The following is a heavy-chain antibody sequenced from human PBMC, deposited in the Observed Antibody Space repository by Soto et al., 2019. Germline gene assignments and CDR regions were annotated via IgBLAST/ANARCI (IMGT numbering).Heavy chain of an antibody. CDR2: LSNSGGST. J-gene: IGHJ4*02. CDR3: AMKIRESFTCFDY. CDR1: GFTVSNYA. V-gene: IGHV3-23*01. Sequence: GGSLRLSCAASGFTVSNYAMGWVRQSPGKGLEWVSTLSNSGGSTFYADSVRGRFTISRDNSKNTLYLLMNSLRAEDTAVYYCAMKIRESFTCFDYWGQGSLVTVSS.